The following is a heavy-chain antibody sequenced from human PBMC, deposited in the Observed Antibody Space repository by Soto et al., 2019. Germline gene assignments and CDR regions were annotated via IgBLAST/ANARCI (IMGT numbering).Heavy chain of an antibody. Sequence: ASVKVSCKASGYTFTSYGISWVRQAPGQGLEWMGIINPSGGSTSYAQKFQGRVTMTRDTSTSTVYMELSSLRSEDTAVYYCASLSVYSSSSGGFDPWGQGTLVTVSS. J-gene: IGHJ5*02. CDR1: GYTFTSYG. CDR3: ASLSVYSSSSGGFDP. V-gene: IGHV1-46*01. D-gene: IGHD6-6*01. CDR2: INPSGGST.